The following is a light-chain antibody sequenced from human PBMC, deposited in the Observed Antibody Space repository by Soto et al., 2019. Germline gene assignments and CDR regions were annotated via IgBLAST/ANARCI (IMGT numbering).Light chain of an antibody. CDR2: GTT. CDR3: HQFDSSLT. CDR1: HSVGRSF. Sequence: EIVLTQSPGTLSLSPGESATLSCRASHSVGRSFLAWYQQKPGQAPRLLISGTTNRAAGIPDRFSGSGCGTVFPLTISGLEPEDFAFYYCHQFDSSLTFGQGTRVEIK. V-gene: IGKV3-20*01. J-gene: IGKJ1*01.